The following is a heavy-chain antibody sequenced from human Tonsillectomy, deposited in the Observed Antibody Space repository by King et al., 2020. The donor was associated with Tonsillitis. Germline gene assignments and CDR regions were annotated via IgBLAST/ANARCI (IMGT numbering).Heavy chain of an antibody. CDR3: ARDGVSYYYMDV. Sequence: VQLVESGGGVVHPGRSLRLSCAVSGFTFSSYGMHWVRQAPGKGLEWVAVIWYNGNNKYYADSVRGRFTISRDNSMNALYLQMNSLRAEDTAVYYCARDGVSYYYMDVWGKGTTVTVSS. CDR1: GFTFSSYG. D-gene: IGHD3-16*01. J-gene: IGHJ6*03. CDR2: IWYNGNNK. V-gene: IGHV3-33*08.